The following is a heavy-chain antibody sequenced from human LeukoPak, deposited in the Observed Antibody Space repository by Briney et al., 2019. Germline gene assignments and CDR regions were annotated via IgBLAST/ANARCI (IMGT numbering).Heavy chain of an antibody. CDR3: AKDIAKNSPCGMDV. CDR2: ISHSGVTT. D-gene: IGHD6-13*01. Sequence: GGSLRLSCAASGFTFSGYAMSWVRQVPGKGLEWVSTISHSGVTTYYADPVRGRFTISRDNSKNTLYLQMNSLGADDTAVYYCAKDIAKNSPCGMDVWGQGTTVTVSS. J-gene: IGHJ6*02. V-gene: IGHV3-23*01. CDR1: GFTFSGYA.